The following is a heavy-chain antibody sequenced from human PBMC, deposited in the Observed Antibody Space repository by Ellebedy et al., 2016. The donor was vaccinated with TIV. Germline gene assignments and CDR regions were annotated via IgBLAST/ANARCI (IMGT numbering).Heavy chain of an antibody. J-gene: IGHJ6*02. D-gene: IGHD5-12*01. CDR2: INPNSGGT. CDR1: GYTFTDYY. Sequence: ASVKVSCKASGYTFTDYYMHWVRQAPGQGLEWMGWINPNSGGTNYAQKFQGRVTITRDTSASTAYMELSSLRSEDTAVYYCARDDYDYLYYYYGMDVWGQGTTVTVSS. CDR3: ARDDYDYLYYYYGMDV. V-gene: IGHV1-2*02.